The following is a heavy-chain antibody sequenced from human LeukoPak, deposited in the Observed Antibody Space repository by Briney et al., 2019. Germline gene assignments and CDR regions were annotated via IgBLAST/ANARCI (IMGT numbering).Heavy chain of an antibody. Sequence: GASVKVSCKASGYTFTSYDINWVRQATGQGLEWMGWMNPNSGNTGYAQKFQGRVTMTRNTSISTAYMELSSLRSEDTAAYYCARGLGDFWSGYFYYYGMDVWGQGTTVTVSS. CDR1: GYTFTSYD. D-gene: IGHD3-3*01. CDR3: ARGLGDFWSGYFYYYGMDV. J-gene: IGHJ6*02. V-gene: IGHV1-8*01. CDR2: MNPNSGNT.